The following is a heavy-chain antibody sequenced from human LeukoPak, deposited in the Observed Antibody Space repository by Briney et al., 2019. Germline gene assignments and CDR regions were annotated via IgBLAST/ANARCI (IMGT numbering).Heavy chain of an antibody. J-gene: IGHJ4*02. CDR3: ARGGDWTFDY. D-gene: IGHD2-21*02. Sequence: GGSLRLSCAASGFTFSSYNMKWVRQAPGKGLEWVSYINSNGNIIYYADSVKGRITISRDNAKNSLYLQMNSLRAEDTAVYYCARGGDWTFDYWGQGALVTVSS. CDR2: INSNGNII. CDR1: GFTFSSYN. V-gene: IGHV3-48*04.